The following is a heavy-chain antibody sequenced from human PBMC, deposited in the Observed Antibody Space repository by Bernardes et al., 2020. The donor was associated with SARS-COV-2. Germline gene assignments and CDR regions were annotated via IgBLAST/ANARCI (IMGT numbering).Heavy chain of an antibody. V-gene: IGHV1-58*01. J-gene: IGHJ6*02. CDR3: AAEGATMAHYYYGMDV. D-gene: IGHD1-26*01. CDR2: IVVGSGNT. Sequence: SVKVSWKASGFTFTSSAVQWVRQARGQRLEWIGWIVVGSGNTNYAQKFQERVTITRDMSTSTAYMELSSLRSEDTAVYYCAAEGATMAHYYYGMDVWGQGTTVTVSS. CDR1: GFTFTSSA.